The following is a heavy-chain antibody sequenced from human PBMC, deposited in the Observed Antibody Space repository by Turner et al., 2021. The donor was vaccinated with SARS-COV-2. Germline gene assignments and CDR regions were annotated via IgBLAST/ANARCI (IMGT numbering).Heavy chain of an antibody. CDR1: GGSFSGYY. CDR3: ARGPRVVAPTTWFDP. J-gene: IGHJ5*02. V-gene: IGHV4-34*01. D-gene: IGHD2-15*01. Sequence: QVQLQQRGAGLLKPSGTRSLPCAVSGGSFSGYYWSWSRQPPGRGLGWIGESNHSGSTNYNPSLKSRVTISVDTSKNQFSLKLSSVTAADTAVYYCARGPRVVAPTTWFDPWGQGTLVTVSS. CDR2: SNHSGST.